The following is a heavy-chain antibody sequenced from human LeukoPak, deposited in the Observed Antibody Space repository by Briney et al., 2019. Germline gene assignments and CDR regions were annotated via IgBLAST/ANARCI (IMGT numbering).Heavy chain of an antibody. Sequence: QPGGSLRLSCAASGFTFDDYAMHWVRQAPGKGLEWVSLISWDGGSTYYADSVKGRFTISRDNSKNTLYLQMNSLRAEDTAVYYCAKDAEITMIVVVISVFDYWGQGTLVTVSS. J-gene: IGHJ4*02. CDR1: GFTFDDYA. CDR3: AKDAEITMIVVVISVFDY. CDR2: ISWDGGST. V-gene: IGHV3-43D*03. D-gene: IGHD3-22*01.